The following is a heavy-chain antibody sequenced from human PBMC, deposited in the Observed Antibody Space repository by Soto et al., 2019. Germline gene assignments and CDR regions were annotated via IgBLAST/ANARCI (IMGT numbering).Heavy chain of an antibody. Sequence: GGSLRLSCAASGFTFSSYWMSWVRQAPGKGLEWVANIKQDGSEKYYVDSVKDRFTISRDNAKNSLYLQMNSLRAEDTAVYYCARDKWELLEYYFDYWGQGTLVTVSS. CDR1: GFTFSSYW. V-gene: IGHV3-7*01. CDR2: IKQDGSEK. D-gene: IGHD1-26*01. CDR3: ARDKWELLEYYFDY. J-gene: IGHJ4*02.